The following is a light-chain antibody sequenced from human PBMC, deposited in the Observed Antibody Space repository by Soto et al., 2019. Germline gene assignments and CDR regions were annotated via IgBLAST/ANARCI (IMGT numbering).Light chain of an antibody. CDR1: SSNIGRNT. CDR3: ATWDDSLSGWM. Sequence: QSVLTQPPSASGTPGQRVTISCSGSSSNIGRNTVYWYQQFPGTTPKLLIYSSNQRPSGVPDRFSGSKSGTSGSLAISGLQSEDEADYYCATWDDSLSGWMFGGGTKVTVL. J-gene: IGLJ3*02. V-gene: IGLV1-44*01. CDR2: SSN.